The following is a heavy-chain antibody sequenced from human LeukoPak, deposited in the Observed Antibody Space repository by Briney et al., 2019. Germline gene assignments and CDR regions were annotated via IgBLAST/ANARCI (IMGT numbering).Heavy chain of an antibody. D-gene: IGHD3-16*01. CDR1: GGSISPYY. Sequence: SETLSLTCTVSGGSISPYYWSWIRQPPGKELEWIGYIYYSGITNYNPSLKSRLTISVDTSKNQFSLKLSSVTAADTAVYYCAREGLRFNYYYGMDVWGQGTTVTVSS. CDR2: IYYSGIT. V-gene: IGHV4-59*12. CDR3: AREGLRFNYYYGMDV. J-gene: IGHJ6*02.